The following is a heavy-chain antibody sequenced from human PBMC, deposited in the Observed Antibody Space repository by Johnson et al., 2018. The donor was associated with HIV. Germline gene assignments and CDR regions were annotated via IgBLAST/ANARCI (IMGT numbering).Heavy chain of an antibody. J-gene: IGHJ3*02. CDR1: GFTFSDYY. CDR2: IKSKTDGGAI. V-gene: IGHV3-15*01. D-gene: IGHD3-3*01. CDR3: TTGVTIYEVVPLDAFHI. Sequence: VQLVESGGGLVKPGGSLRLSCAASGFTFSDYYMSWIRQAPGKGLEWVGRIKSKTDGGAIDYAAPVKGRFTISRDDSKNTLYLQMNSLKTEDTAMYYCTTGVTIYEVVPLDAFHIWGQGTMVTVPS.